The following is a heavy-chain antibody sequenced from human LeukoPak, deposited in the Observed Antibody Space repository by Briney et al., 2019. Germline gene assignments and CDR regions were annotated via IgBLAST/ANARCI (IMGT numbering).Heavy chain of an antibody. Sequence: HAGGSLRLSCAASGFGFSNFWMSWVRQAPGKGLEWVANIKQDGSEKYYVDSVKGRFTISRDNAKNSLYLQMNSLRAEDTAVYYCARDYGTQKFDYWGQGTLVTVSS. V-gene: IGHV3-7*01. CDR3: ARDYGTQKFDY. D-gene: IGHD3-10*01. CDR2: IKQDGSEK. CDR1: GFGFSNFW. J-gene: IGHJ4*02.